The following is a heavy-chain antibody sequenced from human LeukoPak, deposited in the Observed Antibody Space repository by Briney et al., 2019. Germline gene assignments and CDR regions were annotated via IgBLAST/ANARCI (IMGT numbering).Heavy chain of an antibody. CDR3: ARRTFGAMISGGFDY. D-gene: IGHD3-16*01. CDR1: GGSISSGSYY. Sequence: SETLSLTCTVSGGSISSGSYYWSWIRQPAGKGLEWIGRIYTSGSTNYNPSLKSRVTISVDTSKNQFSLKLSSVTAADTAVYYCARRTFGAMISGGFDYWGQGTLVTVSS. CDR2: IYTSGST. V-gene: IGHV4-61*02. J-gene: IGHJ4*02.